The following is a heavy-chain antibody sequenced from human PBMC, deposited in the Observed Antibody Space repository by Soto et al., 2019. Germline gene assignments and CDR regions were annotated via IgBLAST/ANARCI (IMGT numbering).Heavy chain of an antibody. V-gene: IGHV3-64D*06. CDR3: VQGSYYFDMAV. CDR1: GATFSLFA. J-gene: IGHJ6*01. CDR2: ISNNGGRT. D-gene: IGHD3-16*01. Sequence: PGGSLRLSCSASGATFSLFAMHWVRQAPGKGLEYLSGISNNGGRTSHAESVTGRFTISRDNSRKSLYLQMSSLRVEDTAVYYCVQGSYYFDMAVWGQGTTVTVS.